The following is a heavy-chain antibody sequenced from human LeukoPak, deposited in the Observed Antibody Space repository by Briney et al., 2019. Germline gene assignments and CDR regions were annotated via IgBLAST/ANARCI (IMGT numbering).Heavy chain of an antibody. CDR2: IIPIFGTA. D-gene: IGHD2-2*01. CDR3: AREFRVGVVVPAAQSKDDY. CDR1: GRTFINYA. Sequence: SVKVSCKASGRTFINYAISWVRQPPRQRLEWMGRIIPIFGTANYAQKFQGRVTLTTDEYTSRAYMDLSSLRSEDTAVYYCAREFRVGVVVPAAQSKDDYWGQGTLVTVSS. J-gene: IGHJ4*02. V-gene: IGHV1-69*05.